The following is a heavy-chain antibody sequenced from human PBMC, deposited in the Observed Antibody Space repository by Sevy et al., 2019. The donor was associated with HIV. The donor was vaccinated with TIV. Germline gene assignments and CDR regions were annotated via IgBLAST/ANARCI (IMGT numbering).Heavy chain of an antibody. J-gene: IGHJ6*02. CDR1: GGSISSYY. V-gene: IGHV4-59*01. CDR3: ACSYWNYYGMDV. D-gene: IGHD2-8*02. CDR2: IYYSGST. Sequence: SETLSLTCTVSGGSISSYYWSWIRQPPGKGLEWIGYIYYSGSTNYNPSLESRVTISVDTSKNQFSLKLSSVTAADTAVYYCACSYWNYYGMDVWGQGTTVTVSS.